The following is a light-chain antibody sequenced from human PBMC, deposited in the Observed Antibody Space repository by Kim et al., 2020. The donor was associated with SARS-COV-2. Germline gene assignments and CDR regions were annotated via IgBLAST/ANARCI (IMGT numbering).Light chain of an antibody. CDR3: AAWDDSLTGFV. Sequence: GQRVTISCSGSSSNIGINVVNWYQQLPGTAPKLLIYDNNQRPSGVPDRFSGSKSGTSASLAISGLQSEDEADYFCAAWDDSLTGFVLGTGTKVTVL. V-gene: IGLV1-44*01. CDR2: DNN. CDR1: SSNIGINV. J-gene: IGLJ1*01.